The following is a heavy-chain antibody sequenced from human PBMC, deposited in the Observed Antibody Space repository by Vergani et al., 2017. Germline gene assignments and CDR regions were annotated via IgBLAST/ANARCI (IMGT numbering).Heavy chain of an antibody. J-gene: IGHJ4*02. CDR1: GASVNSYY. CDR3: ARMGGYYEGDAFRIVYFDS. CDR2: IYSTGST. Sequence: QVKLQESGPGLVKPSETLSLTCTVSGASVNSYYWSWIRQPPGKGLEWIGYIYSTGSTHHNPSLRRRINMSVDTSKNQFSLKLNSVTAADTAMYYCARMGGYYEGDAFRIVYFDSWGPGILVTVSS. D-gene: IGHD3-16*01. V-gene: IGHV4-4*09.